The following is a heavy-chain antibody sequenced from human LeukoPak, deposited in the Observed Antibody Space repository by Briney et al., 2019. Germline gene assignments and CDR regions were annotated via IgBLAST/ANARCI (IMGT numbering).Heavy chain of an antibody. Sequence: GASVKVSCKPSGYTFTSYNINWVRQAPGQGLEWMGWISSYNGNTNNAQELQGRVTMTTDTSTSTAHMELRSLRSDDTAVYYCARESPYYDSSAQKRYFDSWGQGTLVTVSS. CDR3: ARESPYYDSSAQKRYFDS. CDR1: GYTFTSYN. J-gene: IGHJ4*02. D-gene: IGHD3-22*01. V-gene: IGHV1-18*01. CDR2: ISSYNGNT.